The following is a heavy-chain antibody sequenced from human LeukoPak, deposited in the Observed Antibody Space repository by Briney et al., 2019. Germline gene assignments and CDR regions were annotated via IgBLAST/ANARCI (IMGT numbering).Heavy chain of an antibody. Sequence: PGGSLRLSCAASGLTFSTYGMNWARQAPGKGLEWVAVTSYDGSNKYYADSVKGRFTISRDNSKNTLYLQMNSLRAEDTAVYYYAKVVSGSYSYYYYGVDVWGQGTTVTVSS. CDR2: TSYDGSNK. CDR1: GLTFSTYG. J-gene: IGHJ6*02. V-gene: IGHV3-30*18. CDR3: AKVVSGSYSYYYYGVDV. D-gene: IGHD1-26*01.